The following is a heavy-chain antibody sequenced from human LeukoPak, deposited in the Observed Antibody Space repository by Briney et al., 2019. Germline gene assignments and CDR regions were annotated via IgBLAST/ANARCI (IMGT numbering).Heavy chain of an antibody. CDR1: GGSFSGYY. V-gene: IGHV4-34*01. CDR2: INHSGST. Sequence: PSGTLSLTCAVYGGSFSGYYWTWIRQPPGKGLEWIGEINHSGSTNYNPSLKSRVTISVDTSKNQFSLKLSSVTGADTAVYYCARGFGYGDYAVDYWGQGTLVTVSS. J-gene: IGHJ4*02. CDR3: ARGFGYGDYAVDY. D-gene: IGHD4-17*01.